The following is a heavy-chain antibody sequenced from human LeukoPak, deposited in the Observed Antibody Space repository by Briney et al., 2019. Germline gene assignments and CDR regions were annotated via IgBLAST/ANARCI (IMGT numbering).Heavy chain of an antibody. D-gene: IGHD5-18*01. CDR3: ARDHTAMAKDDY. V-gene: IGHV3-48*01. CDR2: ISSSSSTV. Sequence: PGGSLRLSCADAGFTFSSYTMNWVRQAPGKGLEWVSFISSSSSTVYYADSVKGRFTISRDYANNSLFLQMNGLTAEDTAVYYCARDHTAMAKDDYWGQGTLVTVSS. CDR1: GFTFSSYT. J-gene: IGHJ4*02.